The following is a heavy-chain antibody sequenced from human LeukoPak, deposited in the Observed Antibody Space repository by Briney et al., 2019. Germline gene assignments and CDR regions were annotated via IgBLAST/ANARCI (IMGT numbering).Heavy chain of an antibody. J-gene: IGHJ6*03. Sequence: SVKVSCKASGGTFSSSYAISWVRQAPGQGLEWMGGIIPIFGTANSAQKFQGRVTITADESTSTAYMELSSLRSEDTAMYYCARDQWNSGVPVPHYYMDVWGKGTTVTVSS. CDR2: IIPIFGTA. D-gene: IGHD2-2*01. CDR1: GGTFSSSYA. CDR3: ARDQWNSGVPVPHYYMDV. V-gene: IGHV1-69*13.